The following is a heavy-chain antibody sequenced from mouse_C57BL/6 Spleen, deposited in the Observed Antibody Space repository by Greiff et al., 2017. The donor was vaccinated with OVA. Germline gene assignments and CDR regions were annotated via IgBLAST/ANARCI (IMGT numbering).Heavy chain of an antibody. V-gene: IGHV1-72*01. CDR3: ARRGYYYGSSEYFDV. CDR2: IDPNSGGT. Sequence: QVQLQQPGAELVKPGASVKLSCKASGYTFTSYWMHWVKQRPGRGLEWIGRIDPNSGGTKYNEKFKSKATLTVDKPSSTAYMQLSRLTSEDSAVYYCARRGYYYGSSEYFDVWGTGTTVTVSS. D-gene: IGHD1-1*01. CDR1: GYTFTSYW. J-gene: IGHJ1*03.